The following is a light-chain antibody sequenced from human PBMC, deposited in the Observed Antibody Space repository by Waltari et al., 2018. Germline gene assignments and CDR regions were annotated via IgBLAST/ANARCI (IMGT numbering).Light chain of an antibody. Sequence: VLTQSPATLSLSPGERATLSCRASQRVSGYFARYHQKPGQAPRLLIYDGSNRATGIPPRFSGSGSGTDCTLTISSLEPEDFAVYYCQHRNHWPPLFTFGPGTKVVF. J-gene: IGKJ3*01. V-gene: IGKV3-11*01. CDR1: QRVSGY. CDR2: DGS. CDR3: QHRNHWPPLFT.